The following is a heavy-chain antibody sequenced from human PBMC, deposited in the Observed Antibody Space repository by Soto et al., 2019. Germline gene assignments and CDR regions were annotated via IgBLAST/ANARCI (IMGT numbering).Heavy chain of an antibody. V-gene: IGHV3-48*02. CDR1: GFNFSSYS. D-gene: IGHD2-2*01. J-gene: IGHJ6*02. Sequence: EVQLVYSGGGLVQPGGSLRLSCAASGFNFSSYSMNWVRQAPGKGLEWVSYISSSSRTIYYADSVKGRFTISRENAKNTIKMQMKSKREEETAVYYCTRDPEDIVVETAAREGGQSAYYNYGMVVWGQGPTVTVSS. CDR2: ISSSSRTI. CDR3: TRDPEDIVVETAAREGGQSAYYNYGMVV.